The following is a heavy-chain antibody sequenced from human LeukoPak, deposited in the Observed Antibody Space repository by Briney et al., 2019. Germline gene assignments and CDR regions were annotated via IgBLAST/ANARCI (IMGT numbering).Heavy chain of an antibody. D-gene: IGHD1-1*01. CDR3: ARVAKGRVGGVHYFDY. CDR2: IGTAGDT. V-gene: IGHV3-13*01. CDR1: GFTFSDYD. J-gene: IGHJ4*02. Sequence: GGSLRLSCAASGFTFSDYDMHWVRQATGKGLEWVSAIGTAGDTYYTGSVKGRFTISRENAKNSLYLQMNSLRAGDTAVYYCARVAKGRVGGVHYFDYWGQGTLVTVSS.